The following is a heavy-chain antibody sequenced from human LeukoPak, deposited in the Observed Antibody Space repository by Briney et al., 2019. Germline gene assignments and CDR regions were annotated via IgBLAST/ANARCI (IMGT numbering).Heavy chain of an antibody. J-gene: IGHJ4*02. V-gene: IGHV4-61*02. CDR1: GGSISSGSYY. CDR3: ARLVGSSWYHEVLRGRDY. D-gene: IGHD6-13*01. CDR2: IYTSGST. Sequence: SETLSLTCTVSGGSISSGSYYWSWIRQPAGKGLEWIGRIYTSGSTNYNPSLKSRVTISVDTSKNQFSLKLSSVTAADTAVYYCARLVGSSWYHEVLRGRDYWGQGTLVTVSS.